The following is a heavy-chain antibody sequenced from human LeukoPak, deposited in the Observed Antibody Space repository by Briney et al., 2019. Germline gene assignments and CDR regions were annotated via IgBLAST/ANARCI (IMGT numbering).Heavy chain of an antibody. J-gene: IGHJ4*02. Sequence: ASLEVSCKAHGYTFTNFGINWVRQAPGQGLEWMGWISAYNGNTNYAQRLQGRVTMTTDTSTSTAYMELRILTSDDTSMYYCARWDREFNFDFDYWGQGTLVTVSS. CDR2: ISAYNGNT. V-gene: IGHV1-18*01. CDR1: GYTFTNFG. D-gene: IGHD1-26*01. CDR3: ARWDREFNFDFDY.